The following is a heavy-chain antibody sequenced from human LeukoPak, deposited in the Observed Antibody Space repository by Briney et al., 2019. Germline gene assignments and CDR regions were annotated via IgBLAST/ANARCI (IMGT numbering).Heavy chain of an antibody. CDR3: AKDPEEGYYFDY. J-gene: IGHJ4*02. D-gene: IGHD1-14*01. V-gene: IGHV3-23*01. Sequence: GGSLRLSCAASGVTFSSYAMSWVRQAPGKGLEWVSAISGSGGSTNYADTVKGRFTISRDNSKNTLYLQMNSLRAEDTAVYYCAKDPEEGYYFDYWGQGTLVTVSS. CDR2: ISGSGGST. CDR1: GVTFSSYA.